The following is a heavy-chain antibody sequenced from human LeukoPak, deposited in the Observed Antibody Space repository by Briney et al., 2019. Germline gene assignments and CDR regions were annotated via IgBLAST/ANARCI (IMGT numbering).Heavy chain of an antibody. CDR1: GFTFSSYG. CDR3: AKDYYDYVWGSSVFDY. V-gene: IGHV3-33*06. J-gene: IGHJ4*02. CDR2: IWYDGNNE. D-gene: IGHD3-16*01. Sequence: GGSLRLSCAASGFTFSSYGMHWVRQAPGKGLEWVAVIWYDGNNEYYADSVKGRFTISRDNSKNTLYMQMNSLRAEDTAVYYCAKDYYDYVWGSSVFDYWGQGTLVTVSS.